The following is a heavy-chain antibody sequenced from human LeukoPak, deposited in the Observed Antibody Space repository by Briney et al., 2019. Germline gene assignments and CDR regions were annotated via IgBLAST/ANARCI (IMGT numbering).Heavy chain of an antibody. D-gene: IGHD3-3*01. J-gene: IGHJ6*02. Sequence: GGSLRLSCAASGFTFSSYSMNWVRQAPGKGLEWVSSISSSSSYIYYADSVKGRFTISRDNAKNSLYLQMNSLRAEDTAVYYCARFSDFYDFWSGPTSYGMDVWGQGTTVTVSS. CDR2: ISSSSSYI. V-gene: IGHV3-21*01. CDR1: GFTFSSYS. CDR3: ARFSDFYDFWSGPTSYGMDV.